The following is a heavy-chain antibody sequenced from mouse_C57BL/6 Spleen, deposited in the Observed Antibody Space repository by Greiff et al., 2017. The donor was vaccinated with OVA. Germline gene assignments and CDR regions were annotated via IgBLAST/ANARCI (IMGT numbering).Heavy chain of an antibody. CDR3: TRSLYYSNLDY. D-gene: IGHD2-5*01. J-gene: IGHJ2*01. Sequence: QVQLKESGPGLVAPSQSLSITCTVSGFSLTSYAISWVSQPPGKGLEWLGVIWTGGGTNYTSAFKSRLSISKDNSKSQVFLKMNSLQTDDTARYFCTRSLYYSNLDYWGQGTTLTVSS. CDR2: IWTGGGT. CDR1: GFSLTSYA. V-gene: IGHV2-9-1*01.